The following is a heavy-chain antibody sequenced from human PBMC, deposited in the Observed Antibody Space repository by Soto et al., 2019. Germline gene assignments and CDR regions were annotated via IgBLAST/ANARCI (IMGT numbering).Heavy chain of an antibody. V-gene: IGHV3-23*01. CDR3: AKPSGYDHYYGMDV. D-gene: IGHD5-12*01. CDR2: TTGSGGTA. CDR1: ILSFDIYA. J-gene: IGHJ6*02. Sequence: EVQLLESGGGLVQPGGSLRLSCAASILSFDIYAMSWVRQAPGKGLEWVSATTGSGGTAYYAGSVKGRFTISRDNSKNTLYLQMDSLRAEDTAVYFCAKPSGYDHYYGMDVWGQGTTVTVSS.